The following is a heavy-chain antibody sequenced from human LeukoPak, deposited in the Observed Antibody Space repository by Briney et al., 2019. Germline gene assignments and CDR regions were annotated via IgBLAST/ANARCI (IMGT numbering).Heavy chain of an antibody. J-gene: IGHJ3*02. CDR3: AKDIFIAVAGTLPDAFDI. V-gene: IGHV3-30*02. CDR2: IRYDGSNK. Sequence: GGSLRLSCAASGFTFSSYGMHWVRQAPGKGLEWVAFIRYDGSNKYYADSVKGRFTISRDNSKNTLYLQMNSLRAEDTAVYYCAKDIFIAVAGTLPDAFDIWGQGTMVTVSS. CDR1: GFTFSSYG. D-gene: IGHD6-19*01.